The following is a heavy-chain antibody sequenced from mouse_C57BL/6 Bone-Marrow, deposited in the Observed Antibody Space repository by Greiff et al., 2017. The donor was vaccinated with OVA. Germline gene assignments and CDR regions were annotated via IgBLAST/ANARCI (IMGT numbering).Heavy chain of an antibody. CDR3: ARQVTTVVARYAMDY. CDR1: GFTFSSYG. D-gene: IGHD1-1*01. J-gene: IGHJ4*01. CDR2: ISSGGSYT. Sequence: EVKLVESGGALVKPGGSLKLSCAASGFTFSSYGMSWVRQTPDKRLEWVATISSGGSYTYYPDSVKGRFTISRDNDKNPLYMQKRILTSENTAMYYCARQVTTVVARYAMDYWGQGTSVTVSS. V-gene: IGHV5-6*01.